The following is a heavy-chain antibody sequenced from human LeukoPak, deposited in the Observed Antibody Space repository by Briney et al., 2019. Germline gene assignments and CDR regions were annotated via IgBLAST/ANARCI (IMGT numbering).Heavy chain of an antibody. J-gene: IGHJ4*02. D-gene: IGHD6-6*01. V-gene: IGHV4-61*02. Sequence: SETLSLTCTVSGGSISSSSYYWSWIRQPAGKGLEWIGRISSSGSTNYNPSLKSRVTISVDTSKNQFSLKLSSVTAADTAVYYCARVEYSSSCDYWGQGTLVTVSS. CDR2: ISSSGST. CDR3: ARVEYSSSCDY. CDR1: GGSISSSSYY.